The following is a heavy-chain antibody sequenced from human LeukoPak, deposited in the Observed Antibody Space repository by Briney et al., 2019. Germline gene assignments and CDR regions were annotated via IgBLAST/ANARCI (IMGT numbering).Heavy chain of an antibody. J-gene: IGHJ4*02. D-gene: IGHD3-10*01. Sequence: GGPLTLSCVASGFTSSTYGMHWVRQAPGKGLDCVAVISHDGANEYYADSVKGRFAISRDISKNTLYLHMSSLTPDDTAVYYCAKGAYSYASGTYYFDYWGQGTLVTVSS. CDR1: GFTSSTYG. CDR2: ISHDGANE. CDR3: AKGAYSYASGTYYFDY. V-gene: IGHV3-30*18.